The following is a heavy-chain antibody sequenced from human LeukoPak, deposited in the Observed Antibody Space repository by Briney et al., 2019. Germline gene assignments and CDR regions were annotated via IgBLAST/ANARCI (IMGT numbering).Heavy chain of an antibody. CDR2: IYYSGST. Sequence: PSETLSLTCTVSGGSISSYYWSWIRQPPGKGLEWIGYIYYSGSTNYNPPLKSRVTISVDTSKNQFSLKLSSVTAADTAVYYCARSLYFDWLPFDYWGQGTLVTVSS. D-gene: IGHD3-9*01. CDR1: GGSISSYY. CDR3: ARSLYFDWLPFDY. J-gene: IGHJ4*02. V-gene: IGHV4-59*01.